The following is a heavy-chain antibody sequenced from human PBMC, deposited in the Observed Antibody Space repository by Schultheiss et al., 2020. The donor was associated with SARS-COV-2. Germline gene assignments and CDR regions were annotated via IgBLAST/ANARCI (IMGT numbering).Heavy chain of an antibody. CDR3: ARERGGDGYPDYFQH. CDR1: GFSFSTYG. V-gene: IGHV3-33*08. D-gene: IGHD5-24*01. J-gene: IGHJ1*01. Sequence: GGSLRLSCAASGFSFSTYGMHWVRQAPGKGLEWVANIWYDGSKKYYADSVKGRFTISRDNSKNTLNLEMNSLRAEDTAVYYCARERGGDGYPDYFQHWGQGTLVTVSS. CDR2: IWYDGSKK.